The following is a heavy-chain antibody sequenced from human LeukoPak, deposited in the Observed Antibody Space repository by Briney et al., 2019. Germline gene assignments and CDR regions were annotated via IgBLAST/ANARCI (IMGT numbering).Heavy chain of an antibody. CDR1: GFTFSSYW. Sequence: GGSLRLSCAASGFTFSSYWMSWVRQAPGKGLEWVANIKQDGSEKYYVDSVKGRFTISRDNAKNSLYLQMNSLRAEDTAVYYCARERTMIGDAFDIWGQGTMVTVSS. CDR3: ARERTMIGDAFDI. CDR2: IKQDGSEK. J-gene: IGHJ3*02. V-gene: IGHV3-7*01. D-gene: IGHD3-22*01.